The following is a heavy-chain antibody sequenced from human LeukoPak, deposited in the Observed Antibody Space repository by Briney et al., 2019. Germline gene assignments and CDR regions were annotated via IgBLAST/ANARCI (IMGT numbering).Heavy chain of an antibody. Sequence: GASVKVSCKASGGTFSSYAISWVRQAPGQGLEWMGGIIPIFGTANYAQKFQGRVTITADESTSAAYMELSSLRSEDTAVYHCNYYYGSGSYFQYYFDYWGQGTLVTVSS. J-gene: IGHJ4*02. CDR3: NYYYGSGSYFQYYFDY. CDR2: IIPIFGTA. CDR1: GGTFSSYA. D-gene: IGHD3-10*01. V-gene: IGHV1-69*13.